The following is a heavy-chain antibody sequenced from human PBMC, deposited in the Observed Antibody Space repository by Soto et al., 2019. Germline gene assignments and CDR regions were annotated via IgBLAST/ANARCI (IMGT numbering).Heavy chain of an antibody. Sequence: SETLSLTCTVSGCSISSGDYYWSWIRQPPGKGLEWIGYIYYSGSTYYNPSLKSRVTISVDTSKNQFSLKLSSVTAADTAVYYCARLPSKLAYCGGDCYSFDYWGQGTLVTVSS. CDR3: ARLPSKLAYCGGDCYSFDY. V-gene: IGHV4-30-4*01. D-gene: IGHD2-21*02. CDR2: IYYSGST. CDR1: GCSISSGDYY. J-gene: IGHJ4*02.